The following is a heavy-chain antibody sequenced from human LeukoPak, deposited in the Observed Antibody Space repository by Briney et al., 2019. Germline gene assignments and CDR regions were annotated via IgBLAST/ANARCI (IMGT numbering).Heavy chain of an antibody. V-gene: IGHV4-39*01. Sequence: SETLSLTCTVSGVSISSSSYYWGWIRQPPGKGLEWIGSIYYSGSTYYNPSLKSRVTISVDTSKNQFSLKLSSVTAADTAVYYCARQFWSLDYWGQGTLVTVSS. D-gene: IGHD2-8*02. CDR1: GVSISSSSYY. CDR2: IYYSGST. CDR3: ARQFWSLDY. J-gene: IGHJ4*02.